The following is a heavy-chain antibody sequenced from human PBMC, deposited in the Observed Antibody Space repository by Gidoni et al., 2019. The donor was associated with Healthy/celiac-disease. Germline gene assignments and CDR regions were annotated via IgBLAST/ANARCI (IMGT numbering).Heavy chain of an antibody. J-gene: IGHJ4*02. V-gene: IGHV4-30-2*01. CDR3: ARVDRDYVSR. D-gene: IGHD3-16*01. CDR2: IYHSRST. Sequence: QLQLQESGSGLVKPSQTLSLTCAVSGDSISSGGYSWSWIRQPPGKGLEWIGYIYHSRSTYYHPSLKSRVTMSVDRSKNQFSLKLSSVTAADTAVYYCARVDRDYVSRWGQGTLVTVSS. CDR1: GDSISSGGYS.